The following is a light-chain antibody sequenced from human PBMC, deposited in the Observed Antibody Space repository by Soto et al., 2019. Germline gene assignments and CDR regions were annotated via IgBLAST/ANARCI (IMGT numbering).Light chain of an antibody. V-gene: IGKV2-28*01. CDR3: MQALQTPT. Sequence: DLLMTQTPISLPVTPGELASISCRFSQSLLHSNGYNYLDWYLQKPGQSPQLLIYLGSNRASGVPDRFSGSGSGTDFTLKISRVEAEDVGVYYCMQALQTPTFGQGTKVDIK. CDR2: LGS. CDR1: QSLLHSNGYNY. J-gene: IGKJ1*01.